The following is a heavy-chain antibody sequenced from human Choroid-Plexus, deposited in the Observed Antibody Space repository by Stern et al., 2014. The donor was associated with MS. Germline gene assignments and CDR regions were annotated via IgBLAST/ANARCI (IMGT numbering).Heavy chain of an antibody. V-gene: IGHV3-30*18. CDR1: GFTFGSWA. J-gene: IGHJ5*02. Sequence: VHLVESGGGVVQPGRPLRLSCVASGFTFGSWAMHWVRQAPGKGLEWVGGVSHDGSYKYYADSVKGRFTISRDNSQNTLYMQMSSLRPEDTAVYYCAKDRQYLTYFFDHWGQGSLVTVSS. CDR3: AKDRQYLTYFFDH. CDR2: VSHDGSYK. D-gene: IGHD2/OR15-2a*01.